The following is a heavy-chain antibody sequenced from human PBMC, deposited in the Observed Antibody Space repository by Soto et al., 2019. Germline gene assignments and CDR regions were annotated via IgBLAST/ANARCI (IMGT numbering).Heavy chain of an antibody. CDR2: IIPIFGTA. CDR3: ARDLARRGTIFGVDTSTPNWFDP. V-gene: IGHV1-69*01. Sequence: ASVKVSCKASGGTFSSYAISWVRQAPGQGLEWMGGIIPIFGTANYAQKFQGRVTITADESTSTAYMELSSLRSDDTAVYYCARDLARRGTIFGVDTSTPNWFDPWGQGTLVTVSS. CDR1: GGTFSSYA. J-gene: IGHJ5*02. D-gene: IGHD3-3*01.